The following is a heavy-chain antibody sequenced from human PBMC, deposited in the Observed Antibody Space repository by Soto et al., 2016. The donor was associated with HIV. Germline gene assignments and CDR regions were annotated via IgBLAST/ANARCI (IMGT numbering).Heavy chain of an antibody. J-gene: IGHJ4*02. CDR1: GFTFSSYW. Sequence: EVQLVESGGGLVQPGGSLRLSCAASGFTFSSYWMHWVRQAPGKGLVWVSRINSDGSSTSYADSVKGRFTISRDNAKNTLYLQMNSLRAEDTAVYYCTVGWLVEPLYYFDYWGQGTLVTVSS. V-gene: IGHV3-74*01. CDR2: INSDGSST. CDR3: TVGWLVEPLYYFDY. D-gene: IGHD6-19*01.